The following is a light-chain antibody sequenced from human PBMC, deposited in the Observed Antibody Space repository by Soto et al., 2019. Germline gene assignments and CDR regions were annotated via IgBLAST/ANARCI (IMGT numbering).Light chain of an antibody. CDR3: RSYTRISSYV. J-gene: IGLJ1*01. CDR2: DVT. CDR1: SSDVGGYNF. Sequence: QSVLTQPASVSGSTGQSITISCTGTSSDVGGYNFVSWYQQHPDKAPKLMIYDVTNRPSGVSNRFSGSKSGNTASLTISGLQAEDVAVYYRRSYTRISSYVFGTGSKVTVL. V-gene: IGLV2-14*01.